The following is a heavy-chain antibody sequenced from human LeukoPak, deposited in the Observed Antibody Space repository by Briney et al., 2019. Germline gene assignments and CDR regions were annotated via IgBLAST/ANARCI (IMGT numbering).Heavy chain of an antibody. Sequence: PGGSLRLSCAASGFTFSSYAMHWVRQAPGKGLEWVSVISYDGSNKYYADSVKGRFTISRDKSKNTPYLQMNSLRAEDTAVYYCARPIAAHARGYFDYWGQGTLVTVSS. CDR2: ISYDGSNK. D-gene: IGHD6-6*01. V-gene: IGHV3-30*04. CDR1: GFTFSSYA. J-gene: IGHJ4*02. CDR3: ARPIAAHARGYFDY.